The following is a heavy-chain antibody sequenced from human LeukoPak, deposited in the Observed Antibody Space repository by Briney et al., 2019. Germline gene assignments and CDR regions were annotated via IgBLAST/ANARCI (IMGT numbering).Heavy chain of an antibody. CDR2: IYYTGST. CDR3: ARLEGSGWYSTPHYDP. V-gene: IGHV4-39*01. D-gene: IGHD6-19*01. J-gene: IGHJ5*02. Sequence: SETLSLTCTVSGGSISSSSYYWGCIRQPPGKGLEWIGSIYYTGSTYYNPSLKSRVSISVDTSKKQFSLKLSSVTAADTAVYYCARLEGSGWYSTPHYDPWGRGTLVAVSS. CDR1: GGSISSSSYY.